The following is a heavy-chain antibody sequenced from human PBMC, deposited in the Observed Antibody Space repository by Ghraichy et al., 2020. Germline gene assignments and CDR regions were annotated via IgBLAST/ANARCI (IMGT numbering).Heavy chain of an antibody. V-gene: IGHV1-46*01. CDR3: ARVGPSLIQQRIFDY. CDR1: GYTFTSHY. J-gene: IGHJ4*02. CDR2: INPSGGGT. D-gene: IGHD1-1*01. Sequence: ASVKVSCKASGYTFTSHYLHWVRQAPGQGLEWMGIINPSGGGTSYAQKFQGRVTMTRDTSTSTVYMDLSSLRSEDTAVYYCARVGPSLIQQRIFDYWGQGTLVTVSS.